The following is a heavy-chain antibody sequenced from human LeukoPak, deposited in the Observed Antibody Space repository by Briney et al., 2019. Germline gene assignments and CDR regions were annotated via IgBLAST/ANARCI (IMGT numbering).Heavy chain of an antibody. J-gene: IGHJ4*02. D-gene: IGHD6-6*01. Sequence: GGSLRLSCAASGFTFRTYWMSWVRQAPGKGLEWVASINQGGSETHYVESVKGRFTISRDNAMNSFFLQMNSLRAEDTAVYYCARLIGDRTIYDYWGQGTLVTVSS. V-gene: IGHV3-7*01. CDR3: ARLIGDRTIYDY. CDR2: INQGGSET. CDR1: GFTFRTYW.